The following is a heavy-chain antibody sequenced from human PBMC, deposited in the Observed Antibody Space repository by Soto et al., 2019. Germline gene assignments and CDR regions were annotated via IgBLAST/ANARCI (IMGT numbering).Heavy chain of an antibody. CDR1: GGSISSGGYY. J-gene: IGHJ4*02. CDR3: ARGHGELGYCGSTSCYSFDY. V-gene: IGHV4-31*03. CDR2: IYYSGST. Sequence: QVQLQESGPGLVKPSQTLSLTCTVSGGSISSGGYYWSWIRQHPGKGLEWIGYIYYSGSTYYNPSLKSRVTISVDTSKNQFSLKLSSVTAADTAVYYCARGHGELGYCGSTSCYSFDYWGQGTLVTVSS. D-gene: IGHD2-2*01.